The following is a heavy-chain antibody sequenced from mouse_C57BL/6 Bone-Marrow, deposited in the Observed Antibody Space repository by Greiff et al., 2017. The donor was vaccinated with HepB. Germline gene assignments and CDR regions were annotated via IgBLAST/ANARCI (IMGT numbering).Heavy chain of an antibody. J-gene: IGHJ3*01. D-gene: IGHD2-4*01. CDR2: INPGSGCT. CDR1: GYAFTNYL. Sequence: QVQLQQSGAELVRPGTSVKVSCKASGYAFTNYLIEWVKQRPGQGLEWIGVINPGSGCTNYNEKFKGKATLTADKSSSTAYMQLSSLTSEDSAVYFCAREGGDYDAWFAYWGQGTLVTVSA. CDR3: AREGGDYDAWFAY. V-gene: IGHV1-54*01.